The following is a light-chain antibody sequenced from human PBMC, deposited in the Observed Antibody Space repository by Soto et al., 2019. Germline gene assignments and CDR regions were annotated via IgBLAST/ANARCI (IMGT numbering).Light chain of an antibody. V-gene: IGKV1-39*01. CDR3: HQTYSTPPT. Sequence: DIQMTQSPSSLSASVGDRVTITCRASQRVSTYLNWFQQRPGKAPKLLMYATSTLESGVPSRFSGSASKTNFTPTISSLQPEDFATYYCHQTYSTPPTFGQGTKVEIK. J-gene: IGKJ1*01. CDR2: ATS. CDR1: QRVSTY.